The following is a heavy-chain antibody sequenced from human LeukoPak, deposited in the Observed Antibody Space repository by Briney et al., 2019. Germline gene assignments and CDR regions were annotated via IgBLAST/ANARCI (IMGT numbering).Heavy chain of an antibody. CDR2: ISDSSAYI. D-gene: IGHD2-2*01. J-gene: IGHJ2*01. Sequence: NSGGSLRLSCAASGFTFRSYNMNWVRQAPGKGLEWVSSISDSSAYIYYADSVKGRFTISRDNAENSLFLQMNSLRAEDTAVYYCARDPGYGASWNFDWYFNLWGRGTLVTVSS. V-gene: IGHV3-21*01. CDR3: ARDPGYGASWNFDWYFNL. CDR1: GFTFRSYN.